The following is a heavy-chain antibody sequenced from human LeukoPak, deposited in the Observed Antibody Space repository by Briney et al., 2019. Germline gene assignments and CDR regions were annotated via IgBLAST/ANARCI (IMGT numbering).Heavy chain of an antibody. CDR2: ISGGST. Sequence: GGSLRLSCAASGFTVSSNEMSWVRQAPGKGLEWVSSISGGSTYYADSRKGRFTISRDNSKNSLYLQMNSLRTEDTALYYCAKEIIPTYYYDSSGYPDAFDIWGQGTMVTVSS. J-gene: IGHJ3*02. D-gene: IGHD3-22*01. CDR3: AKEIIPTYYYDSSGYPDAFDI. CDR1: GFTVSSNE. V-gene: IGHV3-38-3*01.